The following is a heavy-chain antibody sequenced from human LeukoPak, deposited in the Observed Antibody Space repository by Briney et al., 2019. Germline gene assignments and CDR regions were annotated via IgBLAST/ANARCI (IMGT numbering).Heavy chain of an antibody. CDR3: ARVLFSGYYHPYFDY. CDR2: IYSDNT. J-gene: IGHJ4*02. Sequence: GGSLRLSCTVSGFTVSSNSMSWVRQAPGKGLEWVSFIYSDNTHYSDSVKGRFTISRDNAKNSLYLQMNSLRAEDTALYYCARVLFSGYYHPYFDYWGQGTLVTVSS. V-gene: IGHV3-53*01. D-gene: IGHD3-22*01. CDR1: GFTVSSNS.